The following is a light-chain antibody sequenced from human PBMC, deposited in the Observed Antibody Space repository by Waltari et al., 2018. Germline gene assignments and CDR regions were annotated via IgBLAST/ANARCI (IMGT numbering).Light chain of an antibody. CDR1: QSVNPY. CDR3: QHHVRLPAT. CDR2: AAS. V-gene: IGKV3-20*01. Sequence: SCRAIQSVNPYLAWYQQKPGHAPRLLIYAASTRAAGIPDRFSGSGSGTDFSLTISRLEAEDFAVYYCQHHVRLPATFGQGTKVEIK. J-gene: IGKJ1*01.